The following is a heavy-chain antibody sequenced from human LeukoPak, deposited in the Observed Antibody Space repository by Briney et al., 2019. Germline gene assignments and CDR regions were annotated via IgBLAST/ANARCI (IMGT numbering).Heavy chain of an antibody. CDR1: GFTFSDYY. D-gene: IGHD2-15*01. CDR3: ARGEFCSGGSCYNY. V-gene: IGHV3-11*01. J-gene: IGHJ4*02. Sequence: GGSLRLSCAASGFTFSDYYMSWIRQAPGKGLDRGSYISSSGSTIYYADSVKGRFTISRDNAKNSLYLQMNSLRAEDTAVYYCARGEFCSGGSCYNYWGQGTLVTVSS. CDR2: ISSSGSTI.